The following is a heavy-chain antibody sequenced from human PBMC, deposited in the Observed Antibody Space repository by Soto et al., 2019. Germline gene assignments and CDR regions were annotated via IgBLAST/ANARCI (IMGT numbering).Heavy chain of an antibody. CDR1: GYTFTSYY. J-gene: IGHJ4*02. CDR3: ARARLRTDFDY. D-gene: IGHD5-12*01. V-gene: IGHV1-46*03. Sequence: ASVKVSCKASGYTFTSYYMHWVRQAPGQGLEWMGIINPSGGSTSYAQKFQGRVSMTRDTSTSTVYMELSSLRSEDTAVYYCARARLRTDFDYWGQGTLVTVSS. CDR2: INPSGGST.